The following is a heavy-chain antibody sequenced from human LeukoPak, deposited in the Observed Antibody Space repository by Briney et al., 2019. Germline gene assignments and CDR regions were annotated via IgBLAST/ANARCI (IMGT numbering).Heavy chain of an antibody. V-gene: IGHV3-7*03. CDR2: INHNGNVN. Sequence: GGSLRLSYAASGFTFSSYWMNCARQAPGKGREWGSSINHNGNVNYYVDSVKGRFTISRDNANNSLYLQMSNLRAEDTAVYFCARGGGLDVWGQGATVTVSS. D-gene: IGHD3-16*01. CDR3: ARGGGLDV. CDR1: GFTFSSYW. J-gene: IGHJ6*02.